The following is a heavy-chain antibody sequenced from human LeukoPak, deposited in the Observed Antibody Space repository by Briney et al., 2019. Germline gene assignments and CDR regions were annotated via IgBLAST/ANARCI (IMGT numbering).Heavy chain of an antibody. J-gene: IGHJ3*02. D-gene: IGHD6-19*01. V-gene: IGHV3-53*01. CDR2: IYSGDST. CDR3: AKDQGYSSAWYSRDGFDM. Sequence: GGSLRLSCAASGFSVSNNYMSWVRQAPGKGLEWVSVIYSGDSTFYADSVKGRFTISRDNSQNTLYVQMNSLRAEDTAVYYCAKDQGYSSAWYSRDGFDMWGQGTMVTVSS. CDR1: GFSVSNNY.